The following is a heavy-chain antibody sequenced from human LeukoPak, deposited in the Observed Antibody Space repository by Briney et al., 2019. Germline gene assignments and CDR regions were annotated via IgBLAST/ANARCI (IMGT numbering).Heavy chain of an antibody. V-gene: IGHV3-30-3*01. CDR3: AREIFRGVAPEY. D-gene: IGHD3-10*01. Sequence: PGRSLRLSCAASEFTFSNYAMHWVRQAPGKGLDWVAVISYDGSNKYYADSVKGRFTISRDTSKNTLDLEMNSLRVEDTAVYYCAREIFRGVAPEYWGQGTLVTVSS. CDR1: EFTFSNYA. J-gene: IGHJ4*02. CDR2: ISYDGSNK.